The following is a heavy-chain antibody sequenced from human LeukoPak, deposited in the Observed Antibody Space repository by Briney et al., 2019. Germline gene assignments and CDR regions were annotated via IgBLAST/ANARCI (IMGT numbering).Heavy chain of an antibody. J-gene: IGHJ4*02. CDR3: ARLYSGSYGFDY. V-gene: IGHV4-39*01. D-gene: IGHD1-26*01. Sequence: SETLSLTCTVSGGSISSSSYYWGWIRQPPGKGLEWIGSIYYSGSTYYNPSLKSRVTISVDTSKNQFSLKLSSVTAADTAAYYCARLYSGSYGFDYWGQGTLVTVSS. CDR1: GGSISSSSYY. CDR2: IYYSGST.